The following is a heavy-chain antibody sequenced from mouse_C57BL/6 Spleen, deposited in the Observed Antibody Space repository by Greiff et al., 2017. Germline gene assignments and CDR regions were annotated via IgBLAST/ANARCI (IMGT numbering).Heavy chain of an antibody. CDR2: IDPSDSYT. D-gene: IGHD2-1*01. CDR1: GYTFTSYW. CDR3: AYGNSFDY. V-gene: IGHV1-69*01. J-gene: IGHJ2*01. Sequence: QVQLQQPGAELVMPGASVKLSCKASGYTFTSYWMHWVKQRPGQGLEWIGEIDPSDSYTNYNQKFKGKSTLTVDKSSSTAYMQLSSLTSEDSAVYYSAYGNSFDYWGQGTTLTVSS.